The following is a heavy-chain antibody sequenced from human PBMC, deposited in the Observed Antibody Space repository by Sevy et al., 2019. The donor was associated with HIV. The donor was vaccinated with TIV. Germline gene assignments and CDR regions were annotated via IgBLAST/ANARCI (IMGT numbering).Heavy chain of an antibody. V-gene: IGHV1-8*01. CDR3: ARAIRITMVRGVISYWFDP. J-gene: IGHJ5*02. CDR1: GYTFTNYD. CDR2: MNPNSGNT. D-gene: IGHD3-10*01. Sequence: ASVKVSCKASGYTFTNYDINWVRQATGQGLEWMGWMNPNSGNTGYAQKFQGRVTMTRNTSINPAYMELSSLRSEDTAVYYCARAIRITMVRGVISYWFDPWGQGTLVTVSS.